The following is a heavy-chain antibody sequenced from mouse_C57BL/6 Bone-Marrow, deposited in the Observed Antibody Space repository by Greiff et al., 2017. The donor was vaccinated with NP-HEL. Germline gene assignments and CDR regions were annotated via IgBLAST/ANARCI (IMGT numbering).Heavy chain of an antibody. CDR1: GYSITSGYY. CDR2: ISYDGSN. D-gene: IGHD2-1*01. V-gene: IGHV3-6*01. J-gene: IGHJ1*03. Sequence: DVQLQESGPGLVKPSQSLSLTCSVTGYSITSGYYWNWIRQFPGNKLEWMGYISYDGSNNYNPSLKNRISITRNTSKNQFFLKLNSVTTEDTATYYCARGIYYADFDVWAQGPRSPSPQ. CDR3: ARGIYYADFDV.